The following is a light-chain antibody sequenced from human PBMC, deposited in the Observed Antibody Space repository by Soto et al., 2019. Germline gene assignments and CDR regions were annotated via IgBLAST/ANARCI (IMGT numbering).Light chain of an antibody. V-gene: IGKV3-20*01. CDR2: GVS. CDR1: QSLSGNY. CDR3: HHYGSSPYT. Sequence: EIVLTQSPGTLSLSPGERATLSCRASQSLSGNYLAWYQQKPGQAPRLLIFGVSSSATGIPDRFSGSGSETDFTLTINRLEPEDFAVYYCHHYGSSPYTFGLGTKLEIK. J-gene: IGKJ2*01.